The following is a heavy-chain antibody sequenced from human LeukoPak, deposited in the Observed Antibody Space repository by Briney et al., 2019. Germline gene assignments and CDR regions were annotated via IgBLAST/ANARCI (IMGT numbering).Heavy chain of an antibody. J-gene: IGHJ6*03. CDR3: ARHKYGGTSRYYYYMDV. CDR2: INHSGST. Sequence: SETLSLTCAVYGGSFSGYYWSWIRQPPGEGLEWIGEINHSGSTNYNPSLKSRVTISVDTSKNQFSLKLSSVTAADTAVYYCARHKYGGTSRYYYYMDVWGKGTTVTISS. CDR1: GGSFSGYY. V-gene: IGHV4-34*01. D-gene: IGHD2-2*01.